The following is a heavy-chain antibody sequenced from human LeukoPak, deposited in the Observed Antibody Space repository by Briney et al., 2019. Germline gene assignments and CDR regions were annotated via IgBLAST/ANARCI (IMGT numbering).Heavy chain of an antibody. CDR2: INTNTGNP. J-gene: IGHJ4*02. CDR1: GYTFTSYA. D-gene: IGHD3-22*01. Sequence: ASVKVSCKASGYTFTSYAMNWVRQAPGQGLEWMGWINTNTGNPTYAQGLTGRFVFSLDTSVSTAYLQISSLKAEDTAVYYCARVREHYYDSSGPPYYFDYWGQGTLVTVSS. CDR3: ARVREHYYDSSGPPYYFDY. V-gene: IGHV7-4-1*02.